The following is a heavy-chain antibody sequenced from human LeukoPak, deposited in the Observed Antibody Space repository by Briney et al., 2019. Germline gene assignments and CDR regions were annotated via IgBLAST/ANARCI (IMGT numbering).Heavy chain of an antibody. Sequence: SETLSLTCAVYGGSFSGYYWSWIRQPPGKGLEWIGEINHSGSTNYNPSLKSRVTISVDTSKNQFSLKLSSVTAADTAVYYCARHADSGFGQLAFDYWGQGTLVTVSS. CDR1: GGSFSGYY. V-gene: IGHV4-34*01. CDR2: INHSGST. D-gene: IGHD3-10*01. CDR3: ARHADSGFGQLAFDY. J-gene: IGHJ4*02.